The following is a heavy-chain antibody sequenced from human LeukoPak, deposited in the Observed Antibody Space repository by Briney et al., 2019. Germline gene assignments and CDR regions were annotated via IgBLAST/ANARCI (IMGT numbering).Heavy chain of an antibody. D-gene: IGHD3-10*01. J-gene: IGHJ5*02. CDR1: GFAFSSYE. Sequence: PGGSLRLSCAASGFAFSSYEMNWVRQAPGKGLEWVSYISSSGSTIYYADPVKGRFTISRDNAKNSLYLQMNSLRAEDTAVYYCARVSYYYGSGSYYPWGQGTLVTVSS. V-gene: IGHV3-48*03. CDR2: ISSSGSTI. CDR3: ARVSYYYGSGSYYP.